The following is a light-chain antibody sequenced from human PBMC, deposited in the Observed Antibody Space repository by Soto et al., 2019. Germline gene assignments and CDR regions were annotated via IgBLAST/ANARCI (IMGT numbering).Light chain of an antibody. Sequence: SYELTQPPSVSVAPGQTARITCGGNNTGSKSVHWYQQKPGQAPVLVVYDDSDRPSGIPERFSGSNSGNTATLTISRVEAGDEADYYCQVWDSSIAVFGTGTKLTVL. CDR2: DDS. J-gene: IGLJ1*01. V-gene: IGLV3-21*02. CDR3: QVWDSSIAV. CDR1: NTGSKS.